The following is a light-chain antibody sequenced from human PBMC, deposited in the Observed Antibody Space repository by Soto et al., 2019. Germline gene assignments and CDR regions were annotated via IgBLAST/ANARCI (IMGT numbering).Light chain of an antibody. V-gene: IGLV2-14*01. CDR1: SSDVGGYNY. J-gene: IGLJ1*01. CDR3: SSYTSSSTYV. Sequence: HSELTQAASGSGSPGQSIGISCTGTSSDVGGYNYVSWYQQHPGKAPKLMVYDVSNRPSGVSNRFSGSKSGNTASLTISGLQAEDEADYYCSSYTSSSTYVFGTGTKVTVL. CDR2: DVS.